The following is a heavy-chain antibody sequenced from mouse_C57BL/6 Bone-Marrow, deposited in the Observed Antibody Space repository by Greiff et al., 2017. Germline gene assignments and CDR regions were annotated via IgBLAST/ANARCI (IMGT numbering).Heavy chain of an antibody. Sequence: EVQLQQSGPELVKPGASVKISCKASGYTFTDYYMNWVKQSHGKSLEWIGDINPNNGGTSYNQKFKGKATLTVDKSSSTAYMELRSLTSEDSAVYYCARYYDERGYCAMAYWGQGTSGTVSS. CDR3: ARYYDERGYCAMAY. J-gene: IGHJ4*01. D-gene: IGHD2-4*01. V-gene: IGHV1-26*01. CDR1: GYTFTDYY. CDR2: INPNNGGT.